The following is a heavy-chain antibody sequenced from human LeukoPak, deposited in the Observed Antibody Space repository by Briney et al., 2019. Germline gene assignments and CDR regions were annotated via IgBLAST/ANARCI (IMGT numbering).Heavy chain of an antibody. CDR2: INHSGST. J-gene: IGHJ6*03. D-gene: IGHD3-10*01. CDR1: GGSFSGYY. Sequence: SETLSLTCAVYGGSFSGYYWSWIRQPPGKGLEWIGEINHSGSTNYNPSLKSRVTISVDTSKNQFSLKLSSVTAADTAVYYCARPYGSGLVNDYYMDVWGKGTTVTVSS. CDR3: ARPYGSGLVNDYYMDV. V-gene: IGHV4-34*01.